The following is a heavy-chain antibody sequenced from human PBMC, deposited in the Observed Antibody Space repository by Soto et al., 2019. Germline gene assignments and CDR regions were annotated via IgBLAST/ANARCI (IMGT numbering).Heavy chain of an antibody. CDR1: GYTFTGYY. Sequence: QVQLVQSGAEVKKPGASVKVSCKASGYTFTGYYMHWVRQAPGQGLEWMGWINPNSGGTNYAQKFQGWVTMTRDTSISTAYMELSRLRSDDTAVYYCARDLSGYSSGWYGMYAFDIWGQGTMVTVSS. D-gene: IGHD6-19*01. J-gene: IGHJ3*02. CDR2: INPNSGGT. CDR3: ARDLSGYSSGWYGMYAFDI. V-gene: IGHV1-2*04.